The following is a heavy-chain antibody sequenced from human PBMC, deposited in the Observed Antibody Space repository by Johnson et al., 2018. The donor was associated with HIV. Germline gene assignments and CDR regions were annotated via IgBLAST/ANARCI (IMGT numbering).Heavy chain of an antibody. Sequence: VESGGGLVQPGGSLRISCAASGFTVDSNYMSWVRQAPGKGLEWVSVIYSGGNTYYADSVKGRCPISRETSRNILYLQMNNLRAEDTALYHCSRDGYYDSGSDPLDIWGQGTMVTVSS. J-gene: IGHJ3*02. D-gene: IGHD3-10*01. CDR3: SRDGYYDSGSDPLDI. V-gene: IGHV3-66*01. CDR1: GFTVDSNY. CDR2: IYSGGNT.